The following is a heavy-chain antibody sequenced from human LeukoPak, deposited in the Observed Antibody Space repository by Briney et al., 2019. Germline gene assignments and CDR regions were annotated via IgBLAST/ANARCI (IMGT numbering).Heavy chain of an antibody. CDR1: GGTFSSYA. Sequence: ASVKVSCKASGGTFSSYAISWVRQAPGQGLEWKGGIIPIFGTANYAQKFQGRVTITTDESTSTDYMELSSLRSEDTAVYYCARGRIAVANNWFDPWGQGTLVTVSS. V-gene: IGHV1-69*05. D-gene: IGHD6-19*01. CDR2: IIPIFGTA. CDR3: ARGRIAVANNWFDP. J-gene: IGHJ5*02.